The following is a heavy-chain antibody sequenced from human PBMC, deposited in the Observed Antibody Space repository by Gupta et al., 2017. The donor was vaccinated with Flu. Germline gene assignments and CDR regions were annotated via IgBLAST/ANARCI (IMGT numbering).Heavy chain of an antibody. V-gene: IGHV1-69*01. J-gene: IGHJ4*02. D-gene: IGHD3-22*01. CDR1: GGTFSSYA. Sequence: QVQLVQSGAEVKKPGSSVKVSCKASGGTFSSYAFSWVRQAPGQGLEWMGGIIPLFDTANYAQKFQGRVTITADESTSTAYMELSSLRSEDTAVYYCARVADTYYYESGSFKNYYFDSWGQGTLVTVSS. CDR2: IIPLFDTA. CDR3: ARVADTYYYESGSFKNYYFDS.